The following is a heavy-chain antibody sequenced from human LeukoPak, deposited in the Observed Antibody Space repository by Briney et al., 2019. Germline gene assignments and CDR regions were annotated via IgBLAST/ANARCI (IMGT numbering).Heavy chain of an antibody. J-gene: IGHJ3*02. V-gene: IGHV4-34*01. CDR3: ARPKVGGAFDI. CDR1: GGSFSGYY. Sequence: PSETLSLTCAVYGGSFSGYYWSWIRQPPGKGLEWIGEINHSGSTNYNPSLKSRVTISVDTSKNQFSLRLSSVTAADTAVYYCARPKVGGAFDIWGQGTMVTVSS. D-gene: IGHD2-2*01. CDR2: INHSGST.